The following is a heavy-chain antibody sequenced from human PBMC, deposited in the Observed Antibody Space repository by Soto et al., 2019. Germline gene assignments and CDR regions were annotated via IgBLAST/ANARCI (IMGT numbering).Heavy chain of an antibody. CDR1: GFTFSSYG. J-gene: IGHJ3*02. CDR2: IWYDGSNK. D-gene: IGHD3-22*01. V-gene: IGHV3-33*01. Sequence: GGSLRLSCAASGFTFSSYGMHWVRQAPGKGLEWVAVIWYDGSNKYYADSVKGRFTISRDNSKNTLYLQMNSLRAEDTAVYYCARGGGANYYDSSGYYYVDAFDIWGQGTMVTVSS. CDR3: ARGGGANYYDSSGYYYVDAFDI.